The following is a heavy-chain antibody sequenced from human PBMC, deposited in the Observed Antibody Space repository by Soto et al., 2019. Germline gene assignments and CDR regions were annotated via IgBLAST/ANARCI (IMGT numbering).Heavy chain of an antibody. J-gene: IGHJ6*02. V-gene: IGHV3-23*01. CDR2: LSGSSLNT. CDR3: TTQFFLSSRKPPEDV. Sequence: EVRLLESGGGLVQPGGSLRLSCEASGFTFGNYAMTWVRQGPGRGLEWVSALSGSSLNTYYADSVKGGFTISRDNSKNTMYLEMNRLRVDDTAVYYCTTQFFLSSRKPPEDVWGQGTPVAVSS. CDR1: GFTFGNYA.